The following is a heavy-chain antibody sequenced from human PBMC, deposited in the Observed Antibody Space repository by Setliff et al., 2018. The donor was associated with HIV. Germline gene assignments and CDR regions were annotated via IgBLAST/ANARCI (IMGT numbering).Heavy chain of an antibody. V-gene: IGHV4-59*08. CDR3: ARQAWHYDRDGYFIDY. J-gene: IGHJ4*02. CDR2: IYYSGST. D-gene: IGHD3-22*01. Sequence: SETLSLTCTVSGGSISNYYWGWIRQPPGKGLEWVGSIYYSGSTYYSPSLKSRVTVSMDMSRNQFSVKLNSATAADTAVYYCARQAWHYDRDGYFIDYWGQGMLVTVSS. CDR1: GGSISNYY.